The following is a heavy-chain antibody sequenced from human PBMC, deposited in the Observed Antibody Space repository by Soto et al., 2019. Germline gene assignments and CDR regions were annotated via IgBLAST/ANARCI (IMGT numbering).Heavy chain of an antibody. CDR2: IYHSGST. CDR3: AGHCSSGSRNWYDP. V-gene: IGHV4-4*02. D-gene: IGHD6-19*01. CDR1: GGSISSSSW. J-gene: IGHJ5*01. Sequence: PSETLSLTCAVSGGSISSSSWWSWVRQPPGKGLEWIGEIYHSGSTNYNPSLKSRVTISVDTSKHQFSLKLSSVTAADTAVFYCAGHCSSGSRNWYDPWGQGTLVTVSS.